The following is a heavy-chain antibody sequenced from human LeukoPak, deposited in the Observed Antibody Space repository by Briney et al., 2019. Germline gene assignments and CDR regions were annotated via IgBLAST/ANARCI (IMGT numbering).Heavy chain of an antibody. V-gene: IGHV1-18*01. Sequence: ASVKVSCKASGYTFTSYGVSWVRQAPGQGLEWMGWISAYNGDTNYAQKLQGRVTITADESTSTAYMELSSLRSEDTAVYYCARRAHTAMGLPYFDYWGQGTLVTVSS. D-gene: IGHD5-18*01. CDR3: ARRAHTAMGLPYFDY. CDR1: GYTFTSYG. J-gene: IGHJ4*02. CDR2: ISAYNGDT.